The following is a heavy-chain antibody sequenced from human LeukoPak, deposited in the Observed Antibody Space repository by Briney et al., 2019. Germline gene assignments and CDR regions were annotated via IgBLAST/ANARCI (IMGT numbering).Heavy chain of an antibody. CDR2: IYYTGSA. CDR3: ARVPPYSSGRGGFDP. J-gene: IGHJ5*02. V-gene: IGHV4-59*07. Sequence: SDTLSLTCTVSGVSISSYYWTWIRQPPEKGLEWIGYIYYTGSAYYNPSLKSRVTISVDTSNNQFSLKLSSVTVADTAVYFCARVPPYSSGRGGFDPWGQGTLVTVSS. D-gene: IGHD6-19*01. CDR1: GVSISSYY.